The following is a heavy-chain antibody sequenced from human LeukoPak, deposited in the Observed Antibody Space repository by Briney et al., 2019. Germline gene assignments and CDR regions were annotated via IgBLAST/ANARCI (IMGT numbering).Heavy chain of an antibody. J-gene: IGHJ4*02. V-gene: IGHV3-23*01. CDR1: GFTFSSYA. CDR3: AKDRLPDGVWSIDY. D-gene: IGHD2-8*02. Sequence: GGSLRLSCAASGFTFSSYAMSWVRQAPGKGLEWVSAISGSGGSEYADSVKGRFTISRDNSKNTVYLQMNSLRAEDTAVYYCAKDRLPDGVWSIDYWGQGTLVTVSS. CDR2: ISGSGGS.